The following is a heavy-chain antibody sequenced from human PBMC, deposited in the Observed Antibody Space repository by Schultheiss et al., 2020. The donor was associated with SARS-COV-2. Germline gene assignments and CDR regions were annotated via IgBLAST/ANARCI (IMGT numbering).Heavy chain of an antibody. J-gene: IGHJ3*02. CDR2: ISSSSSYI. CDR3: ARGADIVVVPAAPADRDAFDI. CDR1: GFTFSSYS. Sequence: GGSLRLSCAASGFTFSSYSMNWVRQAPGKGLEWVSSISSSSSYIYYADSVKGRFTISRDNAKNSLYLQMNSLRAEDTAVYYCARGADIVVVPAAPADRDAFDIWGQGTMVTVSS. D-gene: IGHD2-2*01. V-gene: IGHV3-21*01.